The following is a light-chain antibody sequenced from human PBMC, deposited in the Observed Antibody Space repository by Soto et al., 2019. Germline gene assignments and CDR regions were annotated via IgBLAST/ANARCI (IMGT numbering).Light chain of an antibody. V-gene: IGLV2-11*01. CDR1: DNDIGYYDY. Sequence: QSALTQPRSVSGSPGQSVTISCTGTDNDIGYYDYVSWYQQHPGKAPKLIIYDDTERPSGVPGRFSGSKSGNTAFLTISGLQTDDEADYYCWSYAGSYSLLFGGGTQLTVL. CDR3: WSYAGSYSLL. CDR2: DDT. J-gene: IGLJ2*01.